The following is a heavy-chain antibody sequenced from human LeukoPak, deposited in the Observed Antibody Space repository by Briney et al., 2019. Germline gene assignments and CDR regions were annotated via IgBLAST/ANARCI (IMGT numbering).Heavy chain of an antibody. Sequence: ASVKVSCKASGYTFTSYGISWVRQAPGQGLEWMGWISAYNGNTNYAQKHQGRVTMTTDTSTSTAYMELRSLRSDDTAVYYCARDLAYYYGSGSYLPLAYWGQGTLVTVSS. CDR2: ISAYNGNT. CDR3: ARDLAYYYGSGSYLPLAY. D-gene: IGHD3-10*01. V-gene: IGHV1-18*01. J-gene: IGHJ4*02. CDR1: GYTFTSYG.